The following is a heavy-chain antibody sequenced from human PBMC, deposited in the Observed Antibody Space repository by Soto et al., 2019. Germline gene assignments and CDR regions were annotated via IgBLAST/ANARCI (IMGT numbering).Heavy chain of an antibody. V-gene: IGHV3-48*01. J-gene: IGHJ3*02. CDR3: ARARYNWNRQGAFDI. Sequence: GGSLRLSCAASGFTFSSYNVHWVRQAPGKGLEWISYITSSSSTIYYAGSVKGRFAISRDNAKSSLFLQMNSLRAEDTAVYYCARARYNWNRQGAFDIRGQGTMVTVSS. CDR2: ITSSSSTI. CDR1: GFTFSSYN. D-gene: IGHD1-20*01.